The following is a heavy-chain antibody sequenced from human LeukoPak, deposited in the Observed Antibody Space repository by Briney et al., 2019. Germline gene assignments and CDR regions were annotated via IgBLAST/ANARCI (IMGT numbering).Heavy chain of an antibody. V-gene: IGHV1-18*03. CDR1: GYTFTSYG. Sequence: ASVKVSCKASGYTFTSYGISWVRQAPGQGLEWMGWISAYNGNTNYAQKLQGRVTMTTDTSTSTAYMELRSLRSDDMAVYYCARDLDYDFWIVGDYWGQGTLVTVSS. D-gene: IGHD3-3*01. CDR3: ARDLDYDFWIVGDY. CDR2: ISAYNGNT. J-gene: IGHJ4*02.